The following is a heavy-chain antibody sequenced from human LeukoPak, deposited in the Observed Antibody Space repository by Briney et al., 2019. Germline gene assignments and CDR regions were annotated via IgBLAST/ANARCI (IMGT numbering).Heavy chain of an antibody. CDR3: ARGYALYSGRYIDFDY. CDR2: INPNNGGT. J-gene: IGHJ4*02. D-gene: IGHD1-26*01. Sequence: ASVKVSCKASGYTFTGHYMHWVRQAPGQGLEWMGWINPNNGGTNYAQKFQGRVTMTRDTSISTAYMELSRLRSDDTAVNYCARGYALYSGRYIDFDYWGQGTLVTVSS. CDR1: GYTFTGHY. V-gene: IGHV1-2*02.